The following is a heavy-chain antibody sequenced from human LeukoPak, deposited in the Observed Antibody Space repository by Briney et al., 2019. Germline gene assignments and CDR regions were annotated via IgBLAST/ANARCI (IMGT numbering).Heavy chain of an antibody. CDR2: MNTNSGNT. CDR3: ARGPTPYYVFWSGYYYGYYFDY. D-gene: IGHD3-3*01. Sequence: ASGKVSCKAAGYTFTSYDINWVRQATGQGLEWMGWMNTNSGNTGYAQKFQGRVTMTRNTYISTAYMELSSLRSEDTAVYYCARGPTPYYVFWSGYYYGYYFDYWGQGTLVTVSS. J-gene: IGHJ4*02. V-gene: IGHV1-8*01. CDR1: GYTFTSYD.